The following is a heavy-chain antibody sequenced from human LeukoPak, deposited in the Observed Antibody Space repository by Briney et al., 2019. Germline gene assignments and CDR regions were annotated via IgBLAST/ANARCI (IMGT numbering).Heavy chain of an antibody. CDR1: GGTFSSYA. CDR3: ARDEGYSYGYSNFDY. V-gene: IGHV1-69*13. Sequence: SVNVSCKASGGTFSSYAISWVRQAPGQGLEWMGGIIPIFGTANYAQKFQGRVTITADESTSTAYMELSSLRSEDTAVYYCARDEGYSYGYSNFDYWGQGTLVTVSS. D-gene: IGHD5-18*01. J-gene: IGHJ4*02. CDR2: IIPIFGTA.